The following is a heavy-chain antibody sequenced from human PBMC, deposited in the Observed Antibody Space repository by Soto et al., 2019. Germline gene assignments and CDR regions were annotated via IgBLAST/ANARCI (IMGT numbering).Heavy chain of an antibody. D-gene: IGHD3-10*01. V-gene: IGHV1-3*01. CDR1: GYTLTELS. CDR3: ARDGSGSYYNPYYYFYMDV. CDR2: INAGNGNT. Sequence: ASVKVSCKVSGYTLTELSMHWVRQAPGQRLEWMGWINAGNGNTKYSQKFQGRVTITRDTSASTAYMELSSLRSEDTAVYYCARDGSGSYYNPYYYFYMDVWGKGTTVTVSS. J-gene: IGHJ6*03.